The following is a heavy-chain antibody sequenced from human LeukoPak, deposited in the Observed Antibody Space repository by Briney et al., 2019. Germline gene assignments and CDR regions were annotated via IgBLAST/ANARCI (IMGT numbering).Heavy chain of an antibody. Sequence: ASVKVSCKASGYSFTSFYVHWVRQAPGQGPEWMGWINPNNGGTNYARQFQGRVTLTRDTSINTAYMGLTRLTSDDTAVYYCARVEARSSDDSGYPFWGQGTLVTVSS. D-gene: IGHD5-12*01. V-gene: IGHV1-2*02. J-gene: IGHJ4*02. CDR2: INPNNGGT. CDR1: GYSFTSFY. CDR3: ARVEARSSDDSGYPF.